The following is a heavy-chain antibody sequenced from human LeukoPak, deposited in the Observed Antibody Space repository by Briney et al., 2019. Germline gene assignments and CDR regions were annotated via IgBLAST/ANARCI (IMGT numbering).Heavy chain of an antibody. V-gene: IGHV3-23*01. CDR3: AKDATASPYFLWSDN. Sequence: GGSLRLSCAASGFTFSSYAMNWVRQAPGKGLEWVAGISSGDRTFHAESVKGRFTISRDKSKDTLYLQMNSLRAEDTAVYYCAKDATASPYFLWSDNWGQGTQVIVSS. D-gene: IGHD3-9*01. CDR1: GFTFSSYA. J-gene: IGHJ1*01. CDR2: ISSGDRT.